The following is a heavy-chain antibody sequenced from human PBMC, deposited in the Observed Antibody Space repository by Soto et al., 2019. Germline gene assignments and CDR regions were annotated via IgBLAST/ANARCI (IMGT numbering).Heavy chain of an antibody. D-gene: IGHD3-10*01. CDR3: TCITMVRGVRDSWFDP. V-gene: IGHV1-18*04. J-gene: IGHJ5*02. CDR1: GYTFTSYG. Sequence: ASVKVSCKASGYTFTSYGISWVRQAPGQGLEWMGWISAYNGNTNYAQKLQGRVTMTTDTSTSTAYMELRSLRSDDTAVYSCTCITMVRGVRDSWFDPWGQGTLVTVSS. CDR2: ISAYNGNT.